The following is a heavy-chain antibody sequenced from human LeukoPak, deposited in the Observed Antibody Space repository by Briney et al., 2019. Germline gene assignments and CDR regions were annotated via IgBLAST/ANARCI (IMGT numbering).Heavy chain of an antibody. CDR1: GGSISSYY. D-gene: IGHD3-10*01. J-gene: IGHJ4*02. CDR3: ASLYYYGSGSYYD. Sequence: SETLSLTCTVSGGSISSYYWSWIRQPPGKGLEWIGYIYYSGSTYYNPSLKSRVTISVDRSKNQFSLKLSSVTAADTAVYYCASLYYYGSGSYYDWGQGTLVTVSS. CDR2: IYYSGST. V-gene: IGHV4-59*12.